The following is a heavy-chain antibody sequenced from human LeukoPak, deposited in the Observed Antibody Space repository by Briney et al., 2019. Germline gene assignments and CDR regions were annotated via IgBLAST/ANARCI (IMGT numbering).Heavy chain of an antibody. CDR3: AKGVNDFWSGYDY. Sequence: GGSLRLSCAASGFTFSSYAMSWVRLAPGKGLEWVSAISGSGGSTYYADSVKGRFTISRDNSKNTLYLQMNSLRAEDTAVYYCAKGVNDFWSGYDYWGQGTLVTVSS. V-gene: IGHV3-23*01. CDR2: ISGSGGST. CDR1: GFTFSSYA. D-gene: IGHD3-3*01. J-gene: IGHJ4*02.